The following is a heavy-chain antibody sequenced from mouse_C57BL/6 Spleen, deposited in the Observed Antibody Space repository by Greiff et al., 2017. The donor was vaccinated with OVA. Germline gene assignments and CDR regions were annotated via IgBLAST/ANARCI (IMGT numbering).Heavy chain of an antibody. J-gene: IGHJ1*03. CDR2: ISDGGSYT. V-gene: IGHV5-4*01. D-gene: IGHD1-1*01. CDR1: GFTFSSYA. CDR3: ARDYYGSSDWYFDV. Sequence: EVQVVESGGGLVKPGGSLKLSCAASGFTFSSYAMSWVRQTPEKRLEWVATISDGGSYTYYPDNVKGRFTISRDNAKNNLYLQMSHLKSEDTAMYYCARDYYGSSDWYFDVWGTGTTVTVSS.